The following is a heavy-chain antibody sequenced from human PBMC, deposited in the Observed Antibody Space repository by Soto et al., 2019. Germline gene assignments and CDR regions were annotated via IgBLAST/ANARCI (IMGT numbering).Heavy chain of an antibody. Sequence: EVQLVESGGGLVQPGGSLRLSCAASGFTFRNYWMSWVRQAPGKGLEWVANIQEDGSERHYVDSVKGRFTIARDNGENSLLLEMHSLRAEDTAVYYCARENWYFDLWGRGTLVIVSS. V-gene: IGHV3-7*01. J-gene: IGHJ2*01. CDR2: IQEDGSER. CDR3: ARENWYFDL. CDR1: GFTFRNYW.